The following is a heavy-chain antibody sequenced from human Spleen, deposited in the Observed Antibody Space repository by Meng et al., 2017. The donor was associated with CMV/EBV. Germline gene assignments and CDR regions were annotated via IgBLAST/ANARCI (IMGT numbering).Heavy chain of an antibody. D-gene: IGHD3-10*01. CDR3: ARDRWLNYYGSGNPDY. V-gene: IGHV3-11*04. J-gene: IGHJ4*02. CDR2: ISSSGSTI. Sequence: FTFSDYYMSWIRQAPGKGLEWVSYISSSGSTIYYAGSVEGRFTISRDNAKNSLYLQMNSLRAEDTAVYYCARDRWLNYYGSGNPDYWGQGTLVTVSS. CDR1: FTFSDYY.